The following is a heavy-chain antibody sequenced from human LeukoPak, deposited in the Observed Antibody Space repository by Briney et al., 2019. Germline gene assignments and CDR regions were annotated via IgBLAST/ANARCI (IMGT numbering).Heavy chain of an antibody. D-gene: IGHD3-22*01. CDR2: ISWNSGSI. Sequence: TGGSLRLSCAASGYTFDDYAMHWVRQARGKGLEWVSGISWNSGSIGDADSVKGRFTISRDNAKNSLYLQVSSLRAEDTAGYYCARDRITMIVGQRGDYWGQGTLVTVSS. CDR3: ARDRITMIVGQRGDY. V-gene: IGHV3-9*01. CDR1: GYTFDDYA. J-gene: IGHJ4*02.